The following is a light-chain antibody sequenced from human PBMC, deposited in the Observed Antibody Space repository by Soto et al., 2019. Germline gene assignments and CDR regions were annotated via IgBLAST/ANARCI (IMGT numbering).Light chain of an antibody. CDR2: AAS. CDR1: QSISSY. V-gene: IGKV1-39*01. Sequence: DIQMTQSPSSLSASVGDRVTITCRASQSISSYLNWYQQKPGKAPKLLIYAASSLQSGVPSRFSGSGSGTDFTLTISSLQHEDFAVYYCQQYGSSQNTFGQGTKVDIK. CDR3: QQYGSSQNT. J-gene: IGKJ2*01.